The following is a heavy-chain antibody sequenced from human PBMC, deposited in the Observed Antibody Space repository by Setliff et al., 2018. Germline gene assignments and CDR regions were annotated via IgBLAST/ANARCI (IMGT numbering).Heavy chain of an antibody. V-gene: IGHV3-11*01. CDR3: AKDDQIRGHNLDY. CDR1: GFSFSDYY. J-gene: IGHJ4*02. CDR2: ISNDAYTI. D-gene: IGHD3-10*01. Sequence: GGSLRLSCAASGFSFSDYYMMWIRQAPGKGLEWVSYISNDAYTIHYSDSMKGRLTISRDNSKNSVFLQMNSLRVEDTAVYYCAKDDQIRGHNLDYWGQGTLVTVSS.